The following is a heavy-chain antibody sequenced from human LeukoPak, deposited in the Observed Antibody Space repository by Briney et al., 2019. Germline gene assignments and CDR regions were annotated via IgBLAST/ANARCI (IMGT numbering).Heavy chain of an antibody. J-gene: IGHJ3*02. CDR2: ISYDGSNK. V-gene: IGHV3-30*18. CDR3: AKDGIVGAARGAFGI. Sequence: PGGSLRLSCAASGFTFSSYGMHWVRQAPGKGLEWVAVISYDGSNKYYADSVKGRFTISRDNSKNTLYLQMNSLRAEDTAVYYCAKDGIVGAARGAFGIWGQGTMVTVSS. CDR1: GFTFSSYG. D-gene: IGHD1-26*01.